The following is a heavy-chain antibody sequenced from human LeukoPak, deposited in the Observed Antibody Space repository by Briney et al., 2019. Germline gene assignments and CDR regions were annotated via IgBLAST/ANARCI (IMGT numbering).Heavy chain of an antibody. V-gene: IGHV3-30-3*01. J-gene: IGHJ5*02. D-gene: IGHD4-17*01. Sequence: GRSLRLSCAASGFTFSSYAMHWVRQAPGKGLEWVAVISYDGSNKYCADSVKGRFTISRDNSKNTLYLQMNSLRAEDTAVYYCARGHGADWFDPWGQGTLVTVSS. CDR1: GFTFSSYA. CDR3: ARGHGADWFDP. CDR2: ISYDGSNK.